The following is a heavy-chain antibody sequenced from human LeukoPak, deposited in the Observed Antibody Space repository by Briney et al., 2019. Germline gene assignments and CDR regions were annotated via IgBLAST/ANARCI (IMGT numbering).Heavy chain of an antibody. V-gene: IGHV3-23*01. CDR2: ISDYE. CDR3: AKGSAQWEIYDY. J-gene: IGHJ4*02. Sequence: GGSLRLSCVASGFSFNNFAMTWVRQAPGKGLEWVSTISDYEHYADSVRGRFAISRDNSKNTLYLQMNSLRAEDTAIYYCAKGSAQWEIYDYWGQGTLVTVSS. D-gene: IGHD1-26*01. CDR1: GFSFNNFA.